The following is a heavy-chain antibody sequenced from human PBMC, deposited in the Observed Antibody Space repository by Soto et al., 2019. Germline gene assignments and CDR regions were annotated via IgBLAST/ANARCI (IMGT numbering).Heavy chain of an antibody. CDR3: ARDYSNKGFDY. CDR1: GFALVDY. J-gene: IGHJ4*02. V-gene: IGHV3-11*05. D-gene: IGHD5-18*01. Sequence: GSLRLSCTASGFALVDYMSWIRQAPGKGLESVSYISGSGAYTTYADSVRGRFTISRDNAKNSLYLQMNNLRAEDTAVYYCARDYSNKGFDYWGQGTLVTVSS. CDR2: ISGSGAYT.